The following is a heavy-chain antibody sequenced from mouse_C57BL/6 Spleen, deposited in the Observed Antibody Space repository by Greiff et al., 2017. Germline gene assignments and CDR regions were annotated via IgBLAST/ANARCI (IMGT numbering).Heavy chain of an antibody. CDR1: GYSFTGYY. Sequence: VQLKQSGPELVKPGASVKISCKASGYSFTGYYMNWVKQSPEESLEWIGEINPSTGGTTYNQKFKAKATLTVDKSSSTAYMQLKSLTSEDSAVYYCAGYYYGSRHFDYWGQGTTLTVSS. D-gene: IGHD1-1*01. V-gene: IGHV1-42*01. CDR2: INPSTGGT. J-gene: IGHJ2*01. CDR3: AGYYYGSRHFDY.